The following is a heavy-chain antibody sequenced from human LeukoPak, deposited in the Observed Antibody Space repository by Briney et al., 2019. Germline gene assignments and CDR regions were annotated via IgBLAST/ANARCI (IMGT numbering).Heavy chain of an antibody. CDR1: GFTFNNYG. J-gene: IGHJ4*02. Sequence: GGSLRLSCAASGFTFNNYGMHWVRQAPGKGLEWVAVIATDGRDKKYADSVKGRFTISRDYSKNTLDLQMNSLRTEDTAVYYCVRQDCSGGSCYLDSWGQGTLVTVSS. D-gene: IGHD2-15*01. V-gene: IGHV3-30*03. CDR3: VRQDCSGGSCYLDS. CDR2: IATDGRDK.